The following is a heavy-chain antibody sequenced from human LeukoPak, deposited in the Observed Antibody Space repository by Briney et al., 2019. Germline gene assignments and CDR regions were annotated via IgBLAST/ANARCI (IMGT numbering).Heavy chain of an antibody. V-gene: IGHV4-38-2*02. D-gene: IGHD3-3*01. J-gene: IGHJ5*02. CDR3: ARAGGAIFGVVTGRANWFDP. Sequence: SETLSLTCTVSGYSISSGYYWGWIRQPPGKGLEWIGSIYHSGSTYYNPSLKSRVTISVDTSKNQFSLKLSSVTAADTAVYYCARAGGAIFGVVTGRANWFDPWGQGTLVTVSS. CDR2: IYHSGST. CDR1: GYSISSGYY.